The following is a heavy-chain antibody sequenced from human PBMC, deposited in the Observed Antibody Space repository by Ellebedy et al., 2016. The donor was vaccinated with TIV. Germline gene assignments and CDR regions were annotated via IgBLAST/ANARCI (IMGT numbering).Heavy chain of an antibody. CDR1: GFTVSSNY. CDR3: AREGDTAMVHGMDV. Sequence: GESLKISCAASGFTVSSNYMRWVRQAPGKGLEWVSVIYSGGSTHYADSVKGRFTISRDNSKNTLYLQMNSLRAEDTAVYYCAREGDTAMVHGMDVWGQGTTVTVSS. J-gene: IGHJ6*02. CDR2: IYSGGST. D-gene: IGHD5-18*01. V-gene: IGHV3-66*01.